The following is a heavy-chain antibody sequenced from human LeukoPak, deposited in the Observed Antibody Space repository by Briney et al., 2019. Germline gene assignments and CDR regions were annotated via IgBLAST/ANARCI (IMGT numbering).Heavy chain of an antibody. Sequence: SETLSLTCTVSGGSISSSSYYWGWIRQPPGKGLEWIGSIYYSGSTYYNPSLKSRVTISVDTSKNQFSLKLSSVTAADTAVYYCARRDYDILTGYYYFDYWGQGTLVTVSS. D-gene: IGHD3-9*01. CDR1: GGSISSSSYY. J-gene: IGHJ4*02. CDR3: ARRDYDILTGYYYFDY. CDR2: IYYSGST. V-gene: IGHV4-39*01.